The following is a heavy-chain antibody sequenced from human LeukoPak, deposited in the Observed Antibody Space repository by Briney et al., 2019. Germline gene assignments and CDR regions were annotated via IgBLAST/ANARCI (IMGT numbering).Heavy chain of an antibody. CDR2: ISSSSSYI. Sequence: KPGGSLRLSCAASGFTFSSYSMNWVRQAPGKGLEWVSSISSSSSYIYYADSVRGRFTISRDNAKNSLYLQMNSLRAEDTAVYYCAREVTTPSPGAFDIWGQGTMVTVSS. D-gene: IGHD4-17*01. CDR1: GFTFSSYS. V-gene: IGHV3-21*01. CDR3: AREVTTPSPGAFDI. J-gene: IGHJ3*02.